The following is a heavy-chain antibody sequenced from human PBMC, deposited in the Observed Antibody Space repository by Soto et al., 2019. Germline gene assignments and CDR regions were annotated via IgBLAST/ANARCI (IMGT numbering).Heavy chain of an antibody. Sequence: ASVKVSCKASGYTFTSYGISWVRQAPGQGLEWMGWISAYNGNTNYAQKLQGRVTMTRNTSMSTAYMELSSLRSEDTAVYYCARIGENDDFWSGPGKAWFDPWGQGTLVTVSS. J-gene: IGHJ5*02. CDR3: ARIGENDDFWSGPGKAWFDP. V-gene: IGHV1-18*01. D-gene: IGHD3-3*01. CDR2: ISAYNGNT. CDR1: GYTFTSYG.